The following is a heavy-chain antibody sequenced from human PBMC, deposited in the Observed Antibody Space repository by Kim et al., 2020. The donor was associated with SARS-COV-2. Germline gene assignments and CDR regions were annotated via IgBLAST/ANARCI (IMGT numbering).Heavy chain of an antibody. Sequence: SLKISCKGSGYSFTSYWIGWVRQMPGTFLEWLFIIYPFDSDTRYSPSFQGQFTISSDKSLLPAYLHWSILPASSPSMYSFARASLSPSSFDYFFQGTL. J-gene: IGHJ4*02. CDR1: GYSFTSYW. V-gene: IGHV5-51*01. CDR2: IYPFDSDT. CDR3: ARASLSPSSFDY.